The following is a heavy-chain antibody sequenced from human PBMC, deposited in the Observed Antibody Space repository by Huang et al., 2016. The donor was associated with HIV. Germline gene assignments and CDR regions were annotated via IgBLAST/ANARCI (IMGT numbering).Heavy chain of an antibody. D-gene: IGHD4-17*01. CDR1: GFTFSSYA. J-gene: IGHJ4*02. Sequence: GGGLVQPGGSLRLSCAASGFTFSSYAMSWVRQAPGKGLEWVSAISGSGGSTYYADSVKGRLTISRDNSKNTRYLQMNSLRAEDTAVYYCATPTVTLGSGFDYWGQGTLVTVSS. CDR2: ISGSGGST. V-gene: IGHV3-23*01. CDR3: ATPTVTLGSGFDY.